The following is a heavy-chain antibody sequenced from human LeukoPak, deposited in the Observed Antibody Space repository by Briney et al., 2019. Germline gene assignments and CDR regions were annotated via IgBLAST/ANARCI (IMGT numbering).Heavy chain of an antibody. V-gene: IGHV3-30*18. CDR1: GFTFSSYG. CDR3: AKDREGSGYPGAFDI. D-gene: IGHD3-22*01. J-gene: IGHJ3*02. CDR2: ISYDGSNK. Sequence: GRSLRLSCAASGFTFSSYGMHWVRQAPGKGLEWVAVISYDGSNKYYADSVKGRFTISRDNSKNTLYLQMNSLRAEDTAVYYCAKDREGSGYPGAFDIWGQGTMVTVSS.